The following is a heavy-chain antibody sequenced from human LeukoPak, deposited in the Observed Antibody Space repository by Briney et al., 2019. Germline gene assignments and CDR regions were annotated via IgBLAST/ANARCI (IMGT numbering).Heavy chain of an antibody. D-gene: IGHD3-10*01. Sequence: GESLKISCKGSGYNFATYYLAWVRQMPGKDLELMGTIYAGDSETRYSPSFQGQVTISADKSISTAYLQWSSLKASDTAMYYCARFLTTSHGSGSSPDAFDIWGQGTMVTVSS. CDR3: ARFLTTSHGSGSSPDAFDI. V-gene: IGHV5-51*01. J-gene: IGHJ3*02. CDR1: GYNFATYY. CDR2: IYAGDSET.